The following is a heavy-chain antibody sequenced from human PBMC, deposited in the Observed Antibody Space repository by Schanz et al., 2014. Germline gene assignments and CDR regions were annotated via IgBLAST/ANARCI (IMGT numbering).Heavy chain of an antibody. J-gene: IGHJ3*02. CDR2: IVPIAGIT. CDR1: GGTFSTYT. D-gene: IGHD2-2*01. Sequence: QVQVVQSGAEVKKPGASVKVSCKASGGTFSTYTISWVRQAPGQGLEWMGRIVPIAGITNYAQRFQGRVTITADKSTSTAYMELSSLRYEDTALYYCARGTMPGTFDIWGQGTMVTVSS. V-gene: IGHV1-69*02. CDR3: ARGTMPGTFDI.